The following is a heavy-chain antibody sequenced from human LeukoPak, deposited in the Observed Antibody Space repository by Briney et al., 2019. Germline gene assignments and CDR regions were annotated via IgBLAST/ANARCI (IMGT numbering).Heavy chain of an antibody. Sequence: PSETLSLTCAVYGGSFSGYYWSWIRQPPGKGLGWIGEINHSGSTNYNPSLKSRVTISVDTSKNQFSLKLSSVTAADTAVYYCARGGRITIFGVVRRNWFDPWGQGTLVTVSS. CDR3: ARGGRITIFGVVRRNWFDP. D-gene: IGHD3-3*01. V-gene: IGHV4-34*01. CDR1: GGSFSGYY. J-gene: IGHJ5*02. CDR2: INHSGST.